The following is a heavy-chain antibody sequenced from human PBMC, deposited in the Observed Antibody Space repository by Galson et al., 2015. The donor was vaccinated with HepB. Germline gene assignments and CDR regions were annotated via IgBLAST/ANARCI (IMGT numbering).Heavy chain of an antibody. CDR2: IIPIFGTA. CDR1: GGTFSSYA. Sequence: SVKVSCKASGGTFSSYAISWVRQAPGQGLEWMGGIIPIFGTANYAQKFQGRVTITADESTSTAYMELSSLRSEDTAVYYCARDLAARPGMDVWGQGTTVTVSS. D-gene: IGHD6-6*01. CDR3: ARDLAARPGMDV. V-gene: IGHV1-69*13. J-gene: IGHJ6*02.